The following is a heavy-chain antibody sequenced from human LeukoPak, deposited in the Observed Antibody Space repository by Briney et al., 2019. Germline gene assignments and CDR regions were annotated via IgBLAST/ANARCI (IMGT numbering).Heavy chain of an antibody. V-gene: IGHV3-48*03. CDR2: ISSSGSTI. CDR1: GLSFSSYD. CDR3: ARVDADCSGGSCTDYFDY. Sequence: GGSLRLSCAAAGLSFSSYDMYWVRQAPGKGLEWVSYISSSGSTIYYADSVKGRFTISRDNAKNSLYLQMNSLRAEDTAVYYCARVDADCSGGSCTDYFDYWGQGTLVTVSS. J-gene: IGHJ4*02. D-gene: IGHD2-15*01.